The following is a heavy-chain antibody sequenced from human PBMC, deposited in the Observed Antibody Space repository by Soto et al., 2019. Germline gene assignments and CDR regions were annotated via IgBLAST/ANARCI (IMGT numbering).Heavy chain of an antibody. Sequence: PSETLSLTCTVSGGSMSNFYWSWIRQPPGKGLEWIGYIFYSGSTNYNPSLKSPVTISLDTSKNQFSLKLSSVTAADTAIYYCAVTADFPCRGDCYVYFDYWGQGTLVT. CDR1: GGSMSNFY. D-gene: IGHD2-21*02. CDR2: IFYSGST. CDR3: AVTADFPCRGDCYVYFDY. J-gene: IGHJ4*02. V-gene: IGHV4-59*03.